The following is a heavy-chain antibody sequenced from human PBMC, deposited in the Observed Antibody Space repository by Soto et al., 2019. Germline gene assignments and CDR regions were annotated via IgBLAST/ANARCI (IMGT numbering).Heavy chain of an antibody. Sequence: VGSLRLSCAASGITFSTYAMSWVRRAPGKGLEWVSTIGSNGADKQYADFVKGRFTVPRDSSKSTLSLQMNSLRAEDTAVYYCAADYLRHNSLNGYYYSYGMDVWGQGTTVTVSS. CDR2: IGSNGADK. CDR3: AADYLRHNSLNGYYYSYGMDV. D-gene: IGHD4-17*01. V-gene: IGHV3-23*01. J-gene: IGHJ6*02. CDR1: GITFSTYA.